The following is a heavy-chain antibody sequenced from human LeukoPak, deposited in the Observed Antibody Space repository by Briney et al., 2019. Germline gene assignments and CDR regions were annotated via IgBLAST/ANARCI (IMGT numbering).Heavy chain of an antibody. D-gene: IGHD5-18*01. CDR2: ISSSGSTI. CDR3: ARKGGYGLDFDY. Sequence: PGGSLRLSCAASGFTFRSYEMNWGRQAPGKGLEWVSYISSSGSTIYYAEFVKGRFTISRDNAKNSLYLQMNRLRAEDTAVYYCARKGGYGLDFDYWGQGALVTVSS. CDR1: GFTFRSYE. V-gene: IGHV3-48*03. J-gene: IGHJ4*02.